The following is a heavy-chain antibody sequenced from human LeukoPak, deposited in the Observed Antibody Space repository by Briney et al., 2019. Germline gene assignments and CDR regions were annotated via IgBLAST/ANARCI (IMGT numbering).Heavy chain of an antibody. D-gene: IGHD5-18*01. V-gene: IGHV1-46*01. J-gene: IGHJ4*02. CDR3: ARDTSAMGYPDY. CDR1: GYTFTSYY. Sequence: ASVNVSCKASGYTFTSYYMHWVRQAPGQGLEWMGIINPSGGSTSYAQKFQGRVTMTRDTSTSTVYMELSSLRSEDTAVYYCARDTSAMGYPDYWGQGTLVTVSS. CDR2: INPSGGST.